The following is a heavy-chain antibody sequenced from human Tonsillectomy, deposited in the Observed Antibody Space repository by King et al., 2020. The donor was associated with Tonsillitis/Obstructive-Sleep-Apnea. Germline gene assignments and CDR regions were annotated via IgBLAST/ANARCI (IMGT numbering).Heavy chain of an antibody. J-gene: IGHJ4*02. Sequence: VQLPQWGAGLLKPSETLSLTCAVYGGSFSGYYWSWIRQPPGKGLEWIGEINHSGSTNYNPSLKSRVTISVDTSKNQFSLKLSSMTAADTAVYYCAREASSLVVGSSPKFDYWGQGTLVTVSS. CDR3: AREASSLVVGSSPKFDY. V-gene: IGHV4-34*01. CDR1: GGSFSGYY. D-gene: IGHD6-6*01. CDR2: INHSGST.